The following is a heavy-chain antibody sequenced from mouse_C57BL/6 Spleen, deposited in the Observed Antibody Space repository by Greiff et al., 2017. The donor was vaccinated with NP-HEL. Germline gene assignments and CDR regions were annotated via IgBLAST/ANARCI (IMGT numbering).Heavy chain of an antibody. Sequence: EVKLVESGGGLVKPGGSLKLSCAASGFTFSSYAMSWVRQTPEKRLEWVATISDGGSYTNYPDNVKGRFTISRDNAKNNLYLQMSHLKSEDTAMFYCARGLYDGYYGYAMDYWGQGTSVTVSS. D-gene: IGHD2-3*01. CDR3: ARGLYDGYYGYAMDY. CDR1: GFTFSSYA. J-gene: IGHJ4*01. CDR2: ISDGGSYT. V-gene: IGHV5-4*03.